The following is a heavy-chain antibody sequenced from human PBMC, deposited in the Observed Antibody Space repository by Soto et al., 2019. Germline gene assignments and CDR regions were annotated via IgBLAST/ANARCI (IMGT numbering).Heavy chain of an antibody. J-gene: IGHJ6*02. CDR1: GYSFTSYW. CDR2: IYPGDSDT. Sequence: LKISCKGSGYSFTSYWIGWVRQMPGKGLEWMGIIYPGDSDTRYSPSFQGQVTISADKSISTAYLQWSSLKASDTAMYYCARQSQQRVLYYGMDVWGQGTTVTVSS. CDR3: ARQSQQRVLYYGMDV. V-gene: IGHV5-51*01. D-gene: IGHD6-13*01.